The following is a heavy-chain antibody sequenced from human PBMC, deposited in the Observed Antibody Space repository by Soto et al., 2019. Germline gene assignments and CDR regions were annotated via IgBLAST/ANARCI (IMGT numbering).Heavy chain of an antibody. D-gene: IGHD3-16*02. J-gene: IGHJ4*02. V-gene: IGHV3-21*01. CDR2: ISGSSSYI. CDR1: GFTFSSYS. Sequence: GGSLRLSCAASGFTFSSYSMNWVRQAPGKGLEWVSSISGSSSYIYYADSVKGRFTISRDNAKSSLYLQMNSLRAEDTAVYYCARDFGGYLFPVFDYWGQGTLVTVSS. CDR3: ARDFGGYLFPVFDY.